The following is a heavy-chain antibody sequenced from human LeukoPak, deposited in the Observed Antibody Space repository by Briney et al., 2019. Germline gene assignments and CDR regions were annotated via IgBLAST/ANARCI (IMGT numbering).Heavy chain of an antibody. CDR1: GGSFSGYY. V-gene: IGHV4-34*01. D-gene: IGHD3-3*01. CDR3: ARGRPSNDFWSGYYGAGTYFDY. J-gene: IGHJ4*02. Sequence: PSETLSLTCAVYGGSFSGYYWSWIRQPPGKGLEWIGEINHSGSTNYNPSLKSRVTISVDTSKNQFSLKLSSVTAADTAVYYCARGRPSNDFWSGYYGAGTYFDYWGQGTLATVSS. CDR2: INHSGST.